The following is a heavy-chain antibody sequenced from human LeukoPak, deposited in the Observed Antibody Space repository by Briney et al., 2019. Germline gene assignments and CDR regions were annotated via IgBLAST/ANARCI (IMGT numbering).Heavy chain of an antibody. Sequence: GRSLRLSCAASGFTFSSYAMHWVRQAPGKGLEWVAVISYDGSNKYYADSVKGRFTISRDNSKNTLYLQMNSLRAEDTAVYYCARDSYDFWSGYLGSNWFDPWGQGTLVTVSS. CDR2: ISYDGSNK. J-gene: IGHJ5*02. CDR1: GFTFSSYA. V-gene: IGHV3-30-3*01. D-gene: IGHD3-3*01. CDR3: ARDSYDFWSGYLGSNWFDP.